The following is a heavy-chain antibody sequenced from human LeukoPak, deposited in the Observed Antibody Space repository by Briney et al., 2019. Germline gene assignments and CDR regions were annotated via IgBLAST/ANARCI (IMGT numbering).Heavy chain of an antibody. D-gene: IGHD1-26*01. CDR2: IYPGDSGP. Sequence: GESLKISCKVSGYSFTSYCIGWVRQMPGKGLEWMGIIYPGDSGPTYSPSFQGQVTISVDKSINTAYLQWSSLQASDTAMYYCGMSGDMLTLQDDVFDVWGQGTMVTVST. CDR3: GMSGDMLTLQDDVFDV. J-gene: IGHJ3*01. V-gene: IGHV5-51*01. CDR1: GYSFTSYC.